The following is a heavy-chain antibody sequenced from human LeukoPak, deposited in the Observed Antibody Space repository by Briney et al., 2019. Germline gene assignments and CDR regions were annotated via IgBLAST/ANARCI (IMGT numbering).Heavy chain of an antibody. Sequence: SETLSLTCAVYGESFSGHYWTWIRQPPGRGLDWIGEINHSGSATSNPSLNNRVTISVDTSKNQFSLKLTSVTAADTAVYYCARPRYGSGSLDSWGQGTLVTVSS. D-gene: IGHD3-10*01. V-gene: IGHV4-34*01. CDR3: ARPRYGSGSLDS. CDR1: GESFSGHY. CDR2: INHSGSA. J-gene: IGHJ4*02.